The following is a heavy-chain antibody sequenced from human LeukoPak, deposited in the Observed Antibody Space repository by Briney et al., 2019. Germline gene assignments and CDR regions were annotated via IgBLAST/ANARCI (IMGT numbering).Heavy chain of an antibody. CDR1: GFTFSSYA. Sequence: GGSLRLSCAASGFTFSSYAMSWVRQAPGKGLEWVSTISGNGGDTYYADSVKGRFTISSDNSKNTLYLQMNSLRAEDTAVYYCTDKYSYDYWGQGTLVTVSS. V-gene: IGHV3-23*01. J-gene: IGHJ4*02. D-gene: IGHD5-18*01. CDR3: TDKYSYDY. CDR2: ISGNGGDT.